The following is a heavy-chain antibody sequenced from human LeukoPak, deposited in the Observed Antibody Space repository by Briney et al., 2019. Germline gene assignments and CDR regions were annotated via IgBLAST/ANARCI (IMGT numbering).Heavy chain of an antibody. J-gene: IGHJ4*02. D-gene: IGHD2-2*01. CDR1: GFTFSSYA. CDR3: AKDQSVVCSSTSCISDY. V-gene: IGHV3-23*01. Sequence: GGSLRLSCAASGFTFSSYAMSWVRQAPGKGLEWVSAIGGSGGSTYYADSVKGRFTISRDNFKNTLYLQMNSLRAEDTAVYYCAKDQSVVCSSTSCISDYWGQGTLVTVSS. CDR2: IGGSGGST.